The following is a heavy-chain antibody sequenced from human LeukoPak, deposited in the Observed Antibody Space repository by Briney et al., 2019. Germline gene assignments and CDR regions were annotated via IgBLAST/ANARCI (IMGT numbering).Heavy chain of an antibody. Sequence: GGSLRLSCAASGFTFSSFEMTWVRQAPGKGLEWVSAISGSGGSTYYADSVKGRFTISRDNSKNTLYLQMNSLRAEDTAVYYCAKEGYCSGGSCYSPYYFDYWGQGTLVTVSS. CDR3: AKEGYCSGGSCYSPYYFDY. CDR1: GFTFSSFE. V-gene: IGHV3-23*01. J-gene: IGHJ4*02. CDR2: ISGSGGST. D-gene: IGHD2-15*01.